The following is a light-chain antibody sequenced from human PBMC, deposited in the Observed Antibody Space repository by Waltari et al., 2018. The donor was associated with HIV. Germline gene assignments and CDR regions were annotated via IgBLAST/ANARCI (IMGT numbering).Light chain of an antibody. Sequence: DIQMTQSPSFVSASVGDRITITCRASQDIGSWLAWYQQKSGKAPSLLIYATSSFPSGVPARFSGGGSGTEFTLTISSLQPEDGAVYYCQQGHSFPPTFGGVTKVESK. CDR3: QQGHSFPPT. CDR2: ATS. V-gene: IGKV1-12*01. CDR1: QDIGSW. J-gene: IGKJ4*01.